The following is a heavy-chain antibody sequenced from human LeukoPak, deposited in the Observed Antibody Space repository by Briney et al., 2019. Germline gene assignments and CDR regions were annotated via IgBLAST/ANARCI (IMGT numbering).Heavy chain of an antibody. V-gene: IGHV4-34*01. D-gene: IGHD3-10*01. CDR2: INHNGSP. CDR3: ARGPMRGWFDP. Sequence: SETLSLTCVVSGGSFSGYYWTWIRQSPGKGLEWIGEINHNGSPNYNPSLKSRVTMSVDTSRNHFSLKLTSVTAADTAVYYCARGPMRGWFDPWGQGTLVTVSS. J-gene: IGHJ5*02. CDR1: GGSFSGYY.